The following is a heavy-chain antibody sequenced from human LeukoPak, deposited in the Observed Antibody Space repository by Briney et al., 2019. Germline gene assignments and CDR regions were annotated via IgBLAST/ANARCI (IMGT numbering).Heavy chain of an antibody. CDR3: ARGGGVLAWILTWTGSFDV. CDR1: GYRFRSLTTYW. Sequence: GESLKISCKASGYRFRSLTTYWIAWVRQMPGKGLECMGIMYPGDSDTGYNPSFEGQVTISADKSINTAYLQWSSLKASDTATYYCARGGGVLAWILTWTGSFDVWGQGTGVTVFS. V-gene: IGHV5-51*01. J-gene: IGHJ3*01. CDR2: MYPGDSDT. D-gene: IGHD3/OR15-3a*01.